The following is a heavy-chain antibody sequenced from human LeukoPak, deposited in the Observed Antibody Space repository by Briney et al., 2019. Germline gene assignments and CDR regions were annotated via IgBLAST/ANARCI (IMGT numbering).Heavy chain of an antibody. V-gene: IGHV1-2*06. D-gene: IGHD1-20*01. CDR3: ASLYNWNLGSYFDY. CDR1: GYTFTGYY. Sequence: ASVKVSCKASGYTFTGYYMHWVRQAPGQGLEWMGRINPNSGGTDYAQKFQGRVTMTRDTSISTAYMELSRLRSDDTAVYYCASLYNWNLGSYFDYWGQGTLVTVSS. CDR2: INPNSGGT. J-gene: IGHJ4*02.